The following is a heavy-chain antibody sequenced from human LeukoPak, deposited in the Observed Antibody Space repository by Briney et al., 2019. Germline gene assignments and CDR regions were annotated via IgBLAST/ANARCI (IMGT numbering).Heavy chain of an antibody. V-gene: IGHV3-23*01. CDR2: ITGSGSST. D-gene: IGHD6-19*01. CDR1: GFTFSSYT. Sequence: GGSLRLSCAASGFTFSSYTMSWVRQAPGKGLEWVSGITGSGSSTYYADSVKGRFTISRDNSKDTLYLQMNSLGAEDTALYYCAKGKTVAGTGGHNFDYWGQGTLVTVSS. J-gene: IGHJ4*02. CDR3: AKGKTVAGTGGHNFDY.